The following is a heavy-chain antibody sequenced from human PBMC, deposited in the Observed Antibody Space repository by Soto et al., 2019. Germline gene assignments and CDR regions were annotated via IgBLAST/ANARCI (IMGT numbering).Heavy chain of an antibody. D-gene: IGHD2-15*01. CDR2: MSYDGSDK. CDR3: AGARVDTPAREY. Sequence: QVQLVESGGGVVQPGRSLRLSCAASGFSFRSYAMHWVRQAPGKGLEWVAVMSYDGSDKDYADSVKGRFTSTRDNSKNMLYLQMSSLRAVDTAVDYCAGARVDTPAREYWGQGTLVTVSS. V-gene: IGHV3-30-3*01. J-gene: IGHJ4*02. CDR1: GFSFRSYA.